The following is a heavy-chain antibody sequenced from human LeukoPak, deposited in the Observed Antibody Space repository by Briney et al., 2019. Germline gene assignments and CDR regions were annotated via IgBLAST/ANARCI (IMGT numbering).Heavy chain of an antibody. CDR3: VRGCGRASCPYFFDS. V-gene: IGHV3-7*01. Sequence: GGPLRLSCEASGFTLRTYGMSWFRRAPGKGLEGVATLRQDGSEKHYVDSVKGRFTISRDNAKNSLFLQMNSLTVEDTAVYYCVRGCGRASCPYFFDSWGQGTLVTVS. CDR2: LRQDGSEK. CDR1: GFTLRTYG. D-gene: IGHD2-2*01. J-gene: IGHJ4*02.